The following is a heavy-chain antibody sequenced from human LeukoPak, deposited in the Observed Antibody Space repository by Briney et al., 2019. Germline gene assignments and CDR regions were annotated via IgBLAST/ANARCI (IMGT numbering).Heavy chain of an antibody. CDR2: INWNGGST. V-gene: IGHV3-20*01. CDR3: ARTVVVPAAGYYYGMDV. D-gene: IGHD2-2*01. CDR1: GFTFDDYG. J-gene: IGHJ6*02. Sequence: TGGSLRLSCAASGFTFDDYGMSWVRQAPGKGLEWVSGINWNGGSTGYADSVKGRFTISRDNAKNSLYLQMNSLRAEDTALYHCARTVVVPAAGYYYGMDVWGQGTTVTVSS.